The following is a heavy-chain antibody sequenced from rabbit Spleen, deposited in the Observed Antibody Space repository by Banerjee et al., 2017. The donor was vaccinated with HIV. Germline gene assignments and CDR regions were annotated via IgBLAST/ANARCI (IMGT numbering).Heavy chain of an antibody. Sequence: QSLEESGGDLVKPGASLTLTCTASGFSFSSSYYMCWVRQAPGKGLEWIACIYAGSSGSTYYASWAKGRFTISKTSSTTVTLQMTSLTAADTATYFCARDTGSSFSTYGMDLWGPGTL. V-gene: IGHV1S40*01. D-gene: IGHD8-1*01. CDR1: GFSFSSSYY. J-gene: IGHJ6*01. CDR2: IYAGSSGST. CDR3: ARDTGSSFSTYGMDL.